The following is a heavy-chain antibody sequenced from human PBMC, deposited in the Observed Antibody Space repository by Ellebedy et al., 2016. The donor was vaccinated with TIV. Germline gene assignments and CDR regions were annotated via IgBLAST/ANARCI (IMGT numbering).Heavy chain of an antibody. D-gene: IGHD5/OR15-5a*01. Sequence: AASVKVSCKASGGTFNNYAISWVRQAPGQGLEWMGRIIPILGIANYAQRFQGRVSISADKSTSTVYMELSSLTSEDTAMYYCARSLSLRPDFDYWGQGVLVTVSS. CDR2: IIPILGIA. V-gene: IGHV1-69*04. J-gene: IGHJ4*02. CDR3: ARSLSLRPDFDY. CDR1: GGTFNNYA.